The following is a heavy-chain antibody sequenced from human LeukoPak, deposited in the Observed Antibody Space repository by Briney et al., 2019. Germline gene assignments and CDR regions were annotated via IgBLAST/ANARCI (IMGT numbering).Heavy chain of an antibody. V-gene: IGHV6-1*01. Sequence: SQTLSLTCAISGDSVSGNSVAWHWIRQSPSRGLEWLGRIYYRSKWGSDYATSVKSRITINIDTSKNQFSLKLSSVTAADTAVYYCARDYFEGGYPRPLRFDPWGQGTLVTVSS. CDR1: GDSVSGNSVA. CDR2: IYYRSKWGS. D-gene: IGHD3-22*01. CDR3: ARDYFEGGYPRPLRFDP. J-gene: IGHJ5*02.